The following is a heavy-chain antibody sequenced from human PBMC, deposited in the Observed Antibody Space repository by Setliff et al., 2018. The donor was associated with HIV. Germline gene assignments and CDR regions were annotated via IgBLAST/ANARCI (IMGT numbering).Heavy chain of an antibody. Sequence: QPGGSLRLSCAASGFTFATYAMNWVRQAPGKGLEWVSTITDSGDSTYYADSVKGRFTISRDNSKNTLYLQMNSLTDADTALYYCVKVPGSGIVRYFDYWGQGTLVTVSS. V-gene: IGHV3-23*01. CDR1: GFTFATYA. J-gene: IGHJ4*02. CDR3: VKVPGSGIVRYFDY. CDR2: ITDSGDST. D-gene: IGHD3-22*01.